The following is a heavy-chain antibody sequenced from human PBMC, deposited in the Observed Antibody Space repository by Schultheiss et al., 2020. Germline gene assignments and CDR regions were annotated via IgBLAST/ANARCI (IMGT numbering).Heavy chain of an antibody. J-gene: IGHJ4*02. Sequence: GGSLKLSCSASGFIFSDYAMHWVRQAPGKGLEWVAVIWYDGSNKYYADSVKGRFTISRDNSKNTLYLQMNSLRAEDTAVYYCARDDTLGGPGDYWGQGTLVTVSS. CDR2: IWYDGSNK. CDR3: ARDDTLGGPGDY. V-gene: IGHV3-30*04. CDR1: GFIFSDYA. D-gene: IGHD2-15*01.